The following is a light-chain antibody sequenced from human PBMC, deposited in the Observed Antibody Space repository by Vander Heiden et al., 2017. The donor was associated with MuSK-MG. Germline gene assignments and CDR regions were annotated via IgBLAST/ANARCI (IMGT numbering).Light chain of an antibody. Sequence: VVMTQSPATLSVSPGQRATLSCRASQSVSSNLAWYQQKPGQAPRLLIYGAFTRATGIPARFSGSGSGTEFTLTISSLQSEDFAVYYCQQYNDWPPLYTFGQGTKLEI. CDR1: QSVSSN. CDR3: QQYNDWPPLYT. V-gene: IGKV3-15*01. CDR2: GAF. J-gene: IGKJ2*01.